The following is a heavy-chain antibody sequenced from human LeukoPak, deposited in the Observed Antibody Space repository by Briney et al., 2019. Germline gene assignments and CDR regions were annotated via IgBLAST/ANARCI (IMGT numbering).Heavy chain of an antibody. CDR2: ITSSGNTM. V-gene: IGHV3-48*03. D-gene: IGHD4-11*01. Sequence: GESLRLSCAASGFTFSSYEMNWVRQAPGKGLECFSFITSSGNTMYYAHSVKGRYTISRDNAKNSLYLQMNSLRADDTAVYYCARLRSKYWFDPWGQGTLVTVSS. J-gene: IGHJ5*02. CDR1: GFTFSSYE. CDR3: ARLRSKYWFDP.